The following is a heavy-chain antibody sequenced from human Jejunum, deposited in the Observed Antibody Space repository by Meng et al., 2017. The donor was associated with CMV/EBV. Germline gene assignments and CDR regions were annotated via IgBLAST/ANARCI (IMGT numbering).Heavy chain of an antibody. CDR2: IYWDDDK. CDR3: VHVLSGNFDY. V-gene: IGHV2-5*05. J-gene: IGHJ4*02. CDR1: GVSLTTSRVA. Sequence: CSFSGVSLTTSRVAVGWIRQPPGKALEWLALIYWDDDKRYGPSLKSRVTITKDTSKNQVVLTMTNMDPVDTATYYCVHVLSGNFDYCGQGTLVTVSS. D-gene: IGHD1-26*01.